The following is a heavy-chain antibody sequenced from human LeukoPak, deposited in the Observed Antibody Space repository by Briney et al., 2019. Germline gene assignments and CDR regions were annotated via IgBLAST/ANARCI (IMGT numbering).Heavy chain of an antibody. CDR2: ISAYNGNT. V-gene: IGHV1-18*01. J-gene: IGHJ4*02. D-gene: IGHD2-2*02. CDR1: GYTFTSYG. CDR3: ARDLQGCSSTSCYTTQPFDY. Sequence: ASVKVSCKASGYTFTSYGISWVRQAPGQGLEWMGWISAYNGNTNYAQKLQGRVTMTTDTSTSTAYMELRSLRSDDTAVYYCARDLQGCSSTSCYTTQPFDYWGQGTLVTVSS.